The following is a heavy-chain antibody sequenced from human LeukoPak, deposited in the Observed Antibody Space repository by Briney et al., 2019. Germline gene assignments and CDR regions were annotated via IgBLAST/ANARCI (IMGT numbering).Heavy chain of an antibody. CDR2: IYYSGGT. J-gene: IGHJ3*02. D-gene: IGHD1-26*01. CDR3: ARHEGSLDAFDI. Sequence: SETLSLTCTVSGGSISSYYWSWIRQPPGKGLEWIGYIYYSGGTNYNPSLKSRVTISVDTSKNQFSLKLSSVTAADTAVYYCARHEGSLDAFDIWGQGTMVTVSS. CDR1: GGSISSYY. V-gene: IGHV4-59*08.